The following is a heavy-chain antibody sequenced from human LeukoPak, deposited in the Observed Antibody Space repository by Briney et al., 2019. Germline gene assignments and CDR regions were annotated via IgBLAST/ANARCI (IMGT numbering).Heavy chain of an antibody. CDR1: GYTFTSYD. CDR3: ARVGSGWYYYYYMDV. Sequence: GASVTVSCKASGYTFTSYDINWVRQAPGQGLEWMGWMNPNSGNTGYAQKFQGRVTMTRNTSISTAYMELSSLRSEDTAVYYCARVGSGWYYYYYMDVWGKGTTVTVSS. V-gene: IGHV1-8*01. CDR2: MNPNSGNT. J-gene: IGHJ6*03. D-gene: IGHD6-19*01.